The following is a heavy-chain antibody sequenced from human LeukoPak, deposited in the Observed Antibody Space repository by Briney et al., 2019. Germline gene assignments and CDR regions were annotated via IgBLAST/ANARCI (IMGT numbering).Heavy chain of an antibody. CDR3: ARDSSLSSFDY. CDR2: INPSGGSA. CDR1: GYTFTTYY. J-gene: IGHJ4*02. Sequence: ASVKVSCKASGYTFTTYYIHWVRQGPGQGLGWMGIINPSGGSATYAQKFQGRVTMTRDTSTSTVYMELSSLRSEDTAVYYCARDSSLSSFDYWGQGTLVTVSS. D-gene: IGHD6-6*01. V-gene: IGHV1-46*01.